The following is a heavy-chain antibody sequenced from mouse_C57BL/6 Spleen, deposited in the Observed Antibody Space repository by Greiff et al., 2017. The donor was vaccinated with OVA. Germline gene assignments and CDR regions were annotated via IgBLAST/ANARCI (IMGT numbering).Heavy chain of an antibody. J-gene: IGHJ1*03. Sequence: VQVVESGAELVRPGASVTLSCKASGYTFTDYEMHWVKQTPVHGLEWIGAIDPETGGTAYNQKFKGKAILTADKSSSTAYMELRSLTSEDSAVYYCTRRYSPYFDVWGTGTTVTVSS. V-gene: IGHV1-15*01. D-gene: IGHD2-12*01. CDR2: IDPETGGT. CDR1: GYTFTDYE. CDR3: TRRYSPYFDV.